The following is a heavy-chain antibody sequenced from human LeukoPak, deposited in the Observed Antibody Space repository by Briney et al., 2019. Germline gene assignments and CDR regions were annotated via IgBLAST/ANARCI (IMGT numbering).Heavy chain of an antibody. CDR2: ISGSGGST. J-gene: IGHJ4*02. V-gene: IGHV3-23*01. CDR3: ARGRYDSGSYFLYY. CDR1: GFTFSSYA. D-gene: IGHD1-26*01. Sequence: GGSLRLSCAASGFTFSSYAMSWVRQAPGKGLEWVSAISGSGGSTYYADSVKGRFTISRDNSKNTLYLQMNSLRAEDTAVYYCARGRYDSGSYFLYYWGQGTLVTVSS.